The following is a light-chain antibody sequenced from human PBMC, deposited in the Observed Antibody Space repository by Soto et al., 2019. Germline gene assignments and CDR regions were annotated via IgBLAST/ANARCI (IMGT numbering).Light chain of an antibody. CDR3: QQYYNWPPWT. V-gene: IGKV3-15*01. Sequence: EILMTQSPATLSGSPGERAILSCRAIQTICTNLVWYQQKPGQAPMLLLYGASTRATGVQARFSGSGSGTDFTLTVSSLQSEDFAVYFCQQYYNWPPWTFGLGTKVESK. CDR2: GAS. J-gene: IGKJ1*01. CDR1: QTICTN.